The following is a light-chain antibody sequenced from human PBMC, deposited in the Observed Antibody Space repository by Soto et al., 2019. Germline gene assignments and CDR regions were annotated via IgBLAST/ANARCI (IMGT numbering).Light chain of an antibody. CDR2: AVS. CDR1: QSVRNN. CDR3: QQFNKWPPWT. J-gene: IGKJ1*01. Sequence: KVMKNSADTLSVSPGEGATLFCRASQSVRNNLAWYQQKPGLAPRLLIYAVSTRATGVPARFSGNGSETEFSLTISGLQSDDYAVYYCQQFNKWPPWTLGDGAKV. V-gene: IGKV3-15*01.